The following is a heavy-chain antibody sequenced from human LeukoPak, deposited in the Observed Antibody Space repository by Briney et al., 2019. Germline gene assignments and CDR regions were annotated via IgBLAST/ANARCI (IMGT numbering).Heavy chain of an antibody. J-gene: IGHJ3*02. Sequence: GGSLRLSCAASGFTFSSYGMPWVRQAPGKGLEWVAVIWYDGSNKYYADSVKGLFTISRDNSKNTLYLQMNSLRAEDTAVYYCAKDLTVLRYFDWLGGAFDIWGQGTMVTVSS. D-gene: IGHD3-9*01. V-gene: IGHV3-33*06. CDR1: GFTFSSYG. CDR3: AKDLTVLRYFDWLGGAFDI. CDR2: IWYDGSNK.